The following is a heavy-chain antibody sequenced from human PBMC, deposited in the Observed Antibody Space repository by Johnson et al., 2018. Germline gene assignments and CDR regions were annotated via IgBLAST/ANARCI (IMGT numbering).Heavy chain of an antibody. V-gene: IGHV3-53*02. CDR1: GFTVSSNY. J-gene: IGHJ1*01. Sequence: EVQLVETGGGLIQPGGSLRLSCAASGFTVSSNYMSWVRQAPGKGLEWVSVIYSGGSTYYADSVKGRFTISRDNSKNTLYLQMNSLRAEDTAVYYLARGPDNYGGRGYYRAEYCQHWGQGTLVTVSS. D-gene: IGHD3-22*01. CDR3: ARGPDNYGGRGYYRAEYCQH. CDR2: IYSGGST.